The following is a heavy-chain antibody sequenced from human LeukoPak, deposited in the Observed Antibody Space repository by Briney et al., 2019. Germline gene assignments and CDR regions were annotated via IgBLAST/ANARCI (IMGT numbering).Heavy chain of an antibody. Sequence: GGSLRLSCAASGFTLSDSYMSWIRQAPRKGLEWISYISSRGDTIYYADSVKGRFTISRDNAKNSLYLQMNSLRVEDTAVYYCVRAVGYTYGYGYWGQGTLVTVSP. V-gene: IGHV3-11*01. CDR2: ISSRGDTI. CDR3: VRAVGYTYGYGY. J-gene: IGHJ4*02. CDR1: GFTLSDSY. D-gene: IGHD5-18*01.